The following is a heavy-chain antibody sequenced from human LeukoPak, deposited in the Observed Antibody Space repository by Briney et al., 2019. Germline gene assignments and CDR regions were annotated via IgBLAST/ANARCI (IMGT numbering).Heavy chain of an antibody. CDR3: ARDRDWNFDY. D-gene: IGHD1-1*01. V-gene: IGHV3-23*01. CDR2: ISGSGGST. CDR1: GFTFSSYA. J-gene: IGHJ4*02. Sequence: PGRSLRLSCAASGFTFSSYAMSWVRQAPGKGLEWVSAISGSGGSTYYADSVKGRFTISRDNAKNTLYLQMNSLNAEDTGIYYCARDRDWNFDYWGQGTLVTVSS.